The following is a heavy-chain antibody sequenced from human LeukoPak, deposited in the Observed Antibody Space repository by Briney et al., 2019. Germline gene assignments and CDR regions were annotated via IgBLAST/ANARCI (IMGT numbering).Heavy chain of an antibody. D-gene: IGHD2-8*02. CDR1: GFTFSSVA. Sequence: PGRSLRLSCVASGFTFSSVAIHWVRLAPGKGVGWVAAISYDGSNKYYADSVKGRFTISRDNSKKTVSLQMNSLRAEDTAIYYCATYRQVLLPFESWGQGTLVTVSS. CDR2: ISYDGSNK. V-gene: IGHV3-30*04. J-gene: IGHJ4*02. CDR3: ATYRQVLLPFES.